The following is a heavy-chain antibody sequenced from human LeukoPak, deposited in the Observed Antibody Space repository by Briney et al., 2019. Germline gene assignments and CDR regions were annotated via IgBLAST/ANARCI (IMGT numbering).Heavy chain of an antibody. CDR2: ISSSSSYI. V-gene: IGHV3-21*01. D-gene: IGHD3-10*01. CDR3: ARHYGSRSYYFDY. J-gene: IGHJ4*02. Sequence: GGSLRLSCAASGFTFSSSSMNWVRQAPGKGLEWVSSISSSSSYIYYADSVKGRFTISRDNAKNSLYLQMNSLRAEDTAVYYCARHYGSRSYYFDYWGQGTLVTVSS. CDR1: GFTFSSSS.